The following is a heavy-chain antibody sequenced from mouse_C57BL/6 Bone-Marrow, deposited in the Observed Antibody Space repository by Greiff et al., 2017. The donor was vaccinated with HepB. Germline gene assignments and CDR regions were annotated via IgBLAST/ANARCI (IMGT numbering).Heavy chain of an antibody. J-gene: IGHJ4*01. CDR1: GYAFSSSW. CDR3: ARSATTVVATDYAMDY. CDR2: IYPGDGDT. Sequence: QVQLQQSGPELVKPGASVKISCKASGYAFSSSWMNWVKQRPGKGLEWIGRIYPGDGDTNYNGKFKGKATLTADKSSSTAYMQLRSLTSEDSAVYFCARSATTVVATDYAMDYWGQGTSVTVSS. V-gene: IGHV1-82*01. D-gene: IGHD1-1*01.